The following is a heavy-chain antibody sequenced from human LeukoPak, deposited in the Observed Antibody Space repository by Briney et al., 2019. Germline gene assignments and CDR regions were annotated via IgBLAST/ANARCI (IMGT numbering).Heavy chain of an antibody. Sequence: ASVKVSCKASGGTFSSYAISWVRQAPGQGLEWMGRIIPILGIANYAQKFQGRVTITADKSTSTAYMELSSLRSEDTAVYYCARDLGYYGSGSYYQGHYWGQGTLVTVSS. J-gene: IGHJ4*02. CDR3: ARDLGYYGSGSYYQGHY. D-gene: IGHD3-10*01. CDR2: IIPILGIA. V-gene: IGHV1-69*04. CDR1: GGTFSSYA.